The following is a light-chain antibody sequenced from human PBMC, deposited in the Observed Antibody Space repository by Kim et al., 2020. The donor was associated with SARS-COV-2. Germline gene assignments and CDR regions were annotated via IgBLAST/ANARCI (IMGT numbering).Light chain of an antibody. CDR1: SSDVGAHDY. CDR3: CSYTTSTTWV. J-gene: IGLJ3*02. CDR2: DVT. V-gene: IGLV2-14*03. Sequence: GQSFTISCTGTSSDVGAHDYVAWYQQHPNKAPQLMIYDVTKRPSGVSTRFSGSKSGNTASLTISGLQAEDEADYYCCSYTTSTTWVFGGGTQLTVL.